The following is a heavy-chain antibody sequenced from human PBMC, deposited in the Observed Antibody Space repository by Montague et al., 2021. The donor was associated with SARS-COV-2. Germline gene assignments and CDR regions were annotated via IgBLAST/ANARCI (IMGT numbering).Heavy chain of an antibody. J-gene: IGHJ4*02. CDR2: TYHRSKWYN. CDR3: ARIPVGSKYYFDF. D-gene: IGHD2-2*01. CDR1: GDSVSSNIAT. Sequence: CAISGDSVSSNIATWNWIRQSPSRGLEWLGRTYHRSKWYNDYAESVKGRITIDPDTSKHQFSLHLNSVTPEDTAVYYCARIPVGSKYYFDFWGQGTLVTVSS. V-gene: IGHV6-1*01.